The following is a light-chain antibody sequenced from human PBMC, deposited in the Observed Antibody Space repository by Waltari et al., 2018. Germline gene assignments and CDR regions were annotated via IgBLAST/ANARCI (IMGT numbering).Light chain of an antibody. CDR3: QQSYSTLTWT. CDR2: GAT. V-gene: IGKV1-39*01. CDR1: QNINRF. Sequence: DIQMTQSPSSLSASVGDTVTITCRASQNINRFLNWYQQESGRAPKRLISGATSLQNGVPSRFSGSGFGTDFTLTISSLQPEDFATYYCQQSYSTLTWTFGQGTKVEI. J-gene: IGKJ1*01.